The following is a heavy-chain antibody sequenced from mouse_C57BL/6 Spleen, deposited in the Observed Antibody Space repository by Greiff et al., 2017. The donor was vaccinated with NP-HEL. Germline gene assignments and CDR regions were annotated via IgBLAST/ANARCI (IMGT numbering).Heavy chain of an antibody. CDR1: GYTFTSYD. Sequence: QVQLQQSGPELVKPGASVKLSCKASGYTFTSYDINWVKQRPGQGLEWIGCIYPRDGSTKNNEKFKGKATWTVDTSSSTAYMELHSLTSEDSAVYFCARRGTVDYWGQGTTLTVSS. V-gene: IGHV1-85*01. CDR2: IYPRDGST. CDR3: ARRGTVDY. D-gene: IGHD4-1*01. J-gene: IGHJ2*01.